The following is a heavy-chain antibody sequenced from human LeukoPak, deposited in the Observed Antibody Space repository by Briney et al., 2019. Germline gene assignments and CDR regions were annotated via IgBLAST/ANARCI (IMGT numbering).Heavy chain of an antibody. CDR3: ARGLNGASIDDYYYGMDV. V-gene: IGHV3-48*02. CDR2: ISSSSSTI. CDR1: GFTFNSYS. J-gene: IGHJ6*02. D-gene: IGHD3-10*01. Sequence: GGSLRLSCAASGFTFNSYSMNWVRQAPGKGLEWVSYISSSSSTIYYADSVKGRFTISRDKAKNSLYLQMNSLRDEDTAVYFCARGLNGASIDDYYYGMDVWGQGTTVSVSS.